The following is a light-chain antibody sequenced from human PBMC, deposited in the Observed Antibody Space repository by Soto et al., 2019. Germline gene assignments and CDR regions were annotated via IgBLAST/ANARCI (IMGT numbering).Light chain of an antibody. J-gene: IGKJ2*01. Sequence: AVMTQSPLSLPVTLGQSASIACESSQSLMYRDGNTYLNWFHQRPGQSPRRLIYKVYNRDSGVPHRFSGSGSGTDFTLEIGGVEAEDVGVYYCMQATHWPYTFGQGTKLEIK. V-gene: IGKV2-30*01. CDR2: KVY. CDR1: QSLMYRDGNTY. CDR3: MQATHWPYT.